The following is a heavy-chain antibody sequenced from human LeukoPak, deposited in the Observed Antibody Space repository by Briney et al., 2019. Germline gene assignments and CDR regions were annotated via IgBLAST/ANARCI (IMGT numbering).Heavy chain of an antibody. D-gene: IGHD2-2*01. J-gene: IGHJ5*02. CDR3: AGREYCSSTSCSEYWFDP. V-gene: IGHV4-39*01. CDR1: GGSISSSRYY. CDR2: IYYSGST. Sequence: SETLSLTCTFSGGSISSSRYYWGWIRQPPGKGLEWIGIIYYSGSTYYNPSLKSRLTISVDTSKNQFSLKLSSVAATDTAVYYCAGREYCSSTSCSEYWFDPWGQGTLVTVSS.